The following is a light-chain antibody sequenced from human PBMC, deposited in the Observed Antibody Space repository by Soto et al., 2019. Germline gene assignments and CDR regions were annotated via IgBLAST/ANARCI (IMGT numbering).Light chain of an antibody. Sequence: DIQLTQSPSFLSASVGDRVTITCRASQGISSYLAWYQQKPGKAPKFLLYAASTLQSGVPSRFSGSGSGTEFTLTISSLQPEDFATYYCQQLNSYPLPFGGGTKVEIK. CDR3: QQLNSYPLP. V-gene: IGKV1-9*01. J-gene: IGKJ4*01. CDR1: QGISSY. CDR2: AAS.